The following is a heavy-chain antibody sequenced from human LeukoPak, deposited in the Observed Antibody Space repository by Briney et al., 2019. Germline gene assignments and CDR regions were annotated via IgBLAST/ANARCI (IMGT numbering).Heavy chain of an antibody. CDR1: GFTFSSYS. V-gene: IGHV3-21*01. Sequence: GGSLRLSCAASGFTFSSYSMNWVRQAPGKGLDWVSSISSSSSHIYYADSVKGRFTISRDNAKNSLYLQMNSLRAEDTAVYYCARDLSSSWSATYGMDVWGQGTTVTVSS. CDR3: ARDLSSSWSATYGMDV. CDR2: ISSSSSHI. D-gene: IGHD6-13*01. J-gene: IGHJ6*02.